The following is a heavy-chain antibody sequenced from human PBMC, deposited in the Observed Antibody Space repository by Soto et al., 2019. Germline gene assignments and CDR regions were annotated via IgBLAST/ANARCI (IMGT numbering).Heavy chain of an antibody. J-gene: IGHJ6*03. CDR2: IYYSGST. D-gene: IGHD3-3*01. V-gene: IGHV4-59*08. Sequence: SETLSLTCTVSGGSISSYYWSWIRQPPGKGLEWIGYIYYSGSTNYNPSLKSRVTISVDTSKNQFSLKLSSVTAADTAVYYCARLYDFWSGYRPGGYYYYLDVWGKGTTVTVSS. CDR3: ARLYDFWSGYRPGGYYYYLDV. CDR1: GGSISSYY.